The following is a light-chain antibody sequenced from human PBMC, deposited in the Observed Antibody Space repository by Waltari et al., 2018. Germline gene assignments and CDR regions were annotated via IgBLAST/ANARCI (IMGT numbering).Light chain of an antibody. CDR1: ILGNKY. CDR3: QALGTGAWV. CDR2: QDT. J-gene: IGLJ3*02. V-gene: IGLV3-1*01. Sequence: SYELTQPPSVSVSPGQTASITCSGDILGNKYASWYQQKPGQSPLLVIYQDTKRPSAFPERFSGSKAANAATLTITGTQAMDEADYYCQALGTGAWVFGGGTKLTVL.